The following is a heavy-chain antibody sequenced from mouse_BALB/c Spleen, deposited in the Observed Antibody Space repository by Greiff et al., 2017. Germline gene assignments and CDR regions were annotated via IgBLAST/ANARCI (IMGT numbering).Heavy chain of an antibody. J-gene: IGHJ3*01. CDR1: GYTFTSYW. Sequence: QVQLQQSGAELARPGASVKLSCKASGYTFTSYWMQWVKQRPGQGLEWIGAIYPGDGDTRYTQKFKGKATLTADKSSSTAYMQLSSLASEDSAVYYCARSDGYPWFAYWGQGTLVTVSA. V-gene: IGHV1-87*01. CDR2: IYPGDGDT. CDR3: ARSDGYPWFAY. D-gene: IGHD2-3*01.